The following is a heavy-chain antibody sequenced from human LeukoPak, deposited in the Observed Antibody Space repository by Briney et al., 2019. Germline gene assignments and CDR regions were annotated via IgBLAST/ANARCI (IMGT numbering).Heavy chain of an antibody. V-gene: IGHV1-8*01. CDR1: GYTFTSYD. CDR2: MNPNSGNT. Sequence: ASVKVSCKASGYTFTSYDINWVRQATGQGLEWMGWMNPNSGNTGYAQKFQGRVTMTRNTSISTAYMELSSLRSEDTAVYYCARSIAVAGDPFDYWGQGTLVTVSS. J-gene: IGHJ4*02. D-gene: IGHD6-19*01. CDR3: ARSIAVAGDPFDY.